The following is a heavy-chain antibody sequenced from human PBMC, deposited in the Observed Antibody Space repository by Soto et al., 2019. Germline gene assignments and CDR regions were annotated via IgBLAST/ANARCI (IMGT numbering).Heavy chain of an antibody. CDR3: ARESLGAKGAEH. D-gene: IGHD7-27*01. CDR1: GDTFNSYL. J-gene: IGHJ1*01. Sequence: QVQLVQSGAEVKRPGSSVKVSCESSGDTFNSYLISWVRQAPGQGLEWMGGIIPIIRVTHYAQRFQGRVTISALSSTGTAYMELTNLGFEDTALYSCARESLGAKGAEHWGQGTLVTVSS. V-gene: IGHV1-69*17. CDR2: IIPIIRVT.